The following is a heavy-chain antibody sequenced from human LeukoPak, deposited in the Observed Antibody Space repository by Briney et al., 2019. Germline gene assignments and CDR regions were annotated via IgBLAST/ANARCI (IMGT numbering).Heavy chain of an antibody. CDR1: GGSISSGDYY. J-gene: IGHJ4*02. V-gene: IGHV4-30-4*08. CDR2: IYYSGST. D-gene: IGHD3-10*01. Sequence: SETLSLTCTVSGGSISSGDYYWSWIRQPPGKGLEWIGYIYYSGSTYYNPSLKSRVTISVDTSKNQFSLKLSSVTAADTAVYYCARVNYYVSGSYLFDYWGQGTLVTVSS. CDR3: ARVNYYVSGSYLFDY.